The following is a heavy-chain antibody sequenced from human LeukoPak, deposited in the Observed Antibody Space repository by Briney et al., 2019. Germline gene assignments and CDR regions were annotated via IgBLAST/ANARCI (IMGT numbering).Heavy chain of an antibody. Sequence: ASVKVSCKASGYTFTGYYIHWVRLAPGEGLEWMGWINPNSGGTNYAQKFQGRVTMTRDTSISTAYLEPSRLRSDDTAVYYCARDMLAAADTSWGQGTLVTVSS. D-gene: IGHD6-13*01. J-gene: IGHJ5*02. CDR2: INPNSGGT. CDR3: ARDMLAAADTS. CDR1: GYTFTGYY. V-gene: IGHV1-2*02.